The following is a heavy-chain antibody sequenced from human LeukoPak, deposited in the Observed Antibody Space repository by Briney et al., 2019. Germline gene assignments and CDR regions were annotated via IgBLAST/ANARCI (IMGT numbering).Heavy chain of an antibody. D-gene: IGHD3-16*02. CDR2: IYYSGST. CDR3: ARALRLGELSLPPFDY. V-gene: IGHV4-31*03. J-gene: IGHJ4*02. Sequence: PSETLSLTCTVSGGSISSGGYYWSWIRQHPGKGLEWIGYIYYSGSTYYKPSLKSRVTISVDTSKNQFSLKLSSVTAADTAVYYCARALRLGELSLPPFDYWGQGTLVTVSS. CDR1: GGSISSGGYY.